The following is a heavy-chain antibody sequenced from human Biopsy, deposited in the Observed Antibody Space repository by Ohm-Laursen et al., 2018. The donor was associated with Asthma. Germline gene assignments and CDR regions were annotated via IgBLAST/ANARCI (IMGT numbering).Heavy chain of an antibody. CDR3: ARTTYGHDGFDP. Sequence: PSDTLSLTCDVSGGSINIGDYYWSWIRQHPVKGLEWIGHIYYSGSTYYNPSLKSRVSISLDTSKNQFSLSLTSVTAADTAVYYCARTTYGHDGFDPWGQGTLVTVSS. V-gene: IGHV4-31*02. CDR2: IYYSGST. J-gene: IGHJ5*02. D-gene: IGHD4-17*01. CDR1: GGSINIGDYY.